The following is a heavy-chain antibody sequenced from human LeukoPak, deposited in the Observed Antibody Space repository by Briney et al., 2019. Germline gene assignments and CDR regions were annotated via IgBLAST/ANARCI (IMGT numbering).Heavy chain of an antibody. V-gene: IGHV4-39*01. Sequence: SETLSLTCTVSGDSISSSTYYWAWIRQPPGKEPEWIGSIYYSGRTFYNPSLKSRLTNSADTSKNQFFLRLSSVTATDTAIYYCARRRIVATIDYWGQGTLVTVSS. D-gene: IGHD5-12*01. J-gene: IGHJ4*02. CDR2: IYYSGRT. CDR1: GDSISSSTYY. CDR3: ARRRIVATIDY.